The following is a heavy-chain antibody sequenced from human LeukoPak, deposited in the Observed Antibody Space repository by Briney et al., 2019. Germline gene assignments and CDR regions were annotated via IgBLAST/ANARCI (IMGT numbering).Heavy chain of an antibody. CDR1: GGSISSGDYY. D-gene: IGHD1-14*01. CDR3: ARGTNRQWRYYYYYGMDV. J-gene: IGHJ6*02. Sequence: SETLSLTCTVSGGSISSGDYYWSWIRQPPGKGLEWIGYIYYSGSTYYNPSLKSRVTISVDTSKNQFSLKLSSVTAADTAVYYCARGTNRQWRYYYYYGMDVWGQGTTVTVSS. CDR2: IYYSGST. V-gene: IGHV4-30-4*01.